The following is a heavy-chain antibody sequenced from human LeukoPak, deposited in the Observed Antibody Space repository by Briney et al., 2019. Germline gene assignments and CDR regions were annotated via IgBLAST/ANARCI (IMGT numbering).Heavy chain of an antibody. CDR3: ARHSYDGSGSFPSHFEY. V-gene: IGHV4-39*01. CDR1: GGSISSSSYY. Sequence: SETLSLTCTVSGGSISSSSYYWGWIRQPPGKGLEWIGSIYYSGSTYYNPSLKSRVTISVDTSKNQFSLKLSSVTAADTAVYYCARHSYDGSGSFPSHFEYWGQGTLVTVSS. D-gene: IGHD3-10*01. J-gene: IGHJ4*02. CDR2: IYYSGST.